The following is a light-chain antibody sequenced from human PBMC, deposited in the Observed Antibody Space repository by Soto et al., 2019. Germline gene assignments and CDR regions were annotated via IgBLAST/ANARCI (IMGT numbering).Light chain of an antibody. CDR3: QTRHKWTIT. CDR2: DGY. J-gene: IGKJ5*01. V-gene: IGKV3-11*01. Sequence: EVVLTQSPVTLSLSPGERATLSCRASQSFRGLLAWYQQKPGQAPRLLIYDGYKRATGIPTRFSGSGSGKDFILTISSLDTEDSAVYYCQTRHKWTITFDQGTRLQIK. CDR1: QSFRGL.